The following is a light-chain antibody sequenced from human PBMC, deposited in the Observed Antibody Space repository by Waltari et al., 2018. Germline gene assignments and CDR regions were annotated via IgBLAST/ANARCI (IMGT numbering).Light chain of an antibody. J-gene: IGKJ1*01. Sequence: EIVMTPSPAPLSVSPGDRATLSCRASQSVISALAWYQRKPGQAPRLLIYGASTTATGIPARFSGSGSGTEFTLTISGVQSEDFAVYYCHQYNNWPRTFGQGTKVEIK. CDR2: GAS. CDR3: HQYNNWPRT. V-gene: IGKV3-15*01. CDR1: QSVISA.